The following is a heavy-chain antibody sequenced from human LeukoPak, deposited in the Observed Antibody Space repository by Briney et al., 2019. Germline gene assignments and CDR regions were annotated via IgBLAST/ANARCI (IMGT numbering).Heavy chain of an antibody. D-gene: IGHD6-13*01. CDR1: GFTFSSYA. V-gene: IGHV3-23*01. CDR3: AKDTGPAAGITADY. Sequence: TGGSLRLSCAASGFTFSSYAMTWVRQAPGKGLEWVSTIRGSDDSTYYADSVKGRFTISRDNSKNTLYLQMNSLRAEDMAIYYCAKDTGPAAGITADYWGQGTLVTVSS. J-gene: IGHJ4*02. CDR2: IRGSDDST.